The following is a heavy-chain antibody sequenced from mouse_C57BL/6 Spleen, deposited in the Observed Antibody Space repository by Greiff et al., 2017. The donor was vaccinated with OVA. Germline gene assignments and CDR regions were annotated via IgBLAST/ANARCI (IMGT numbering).Heavy chain of an antibody. CDR3: ARGMGNYHCDY. CDR2: IYTGNGYT. V-gene: IGHV1-58*01. Sequence: EVQLQESGAELVRPGSSVKMSCKTSGYTFTSYGINWVKQRPGQGLEWIGYIYTGNGYTEYNEKFKGKATLTSDTSSSTAYMQLSSVTSGDSASYFCARGMGNYHCDYWGQGTTLTVSS. J-gene: IGHJ2*01. D-gene: IGHD2-1*01. CDR1: GYTFTSYG.